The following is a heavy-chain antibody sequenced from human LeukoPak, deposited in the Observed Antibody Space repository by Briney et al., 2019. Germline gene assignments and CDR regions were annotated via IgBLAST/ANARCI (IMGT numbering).Heavy chain of an antibody. V-gene: IGHV4-30-4*01. Sequence: PSETLSLTCTVSGGSISSGDYYWSWIRQPPGTGLEWIGYIYYSGSTYYNPSLKSRVTISVDTSKNQFSLKLSSVTAADTAVYYCASSGSPWGDAFDIWGQGTMVTVSS. D-gene: IGHD1-26*01. CDR2: IYYSGST. CDR1: GGSISSGDYY. J-gene: IGHJ3*02. CDR3: ASSGSPWGDAFDI.